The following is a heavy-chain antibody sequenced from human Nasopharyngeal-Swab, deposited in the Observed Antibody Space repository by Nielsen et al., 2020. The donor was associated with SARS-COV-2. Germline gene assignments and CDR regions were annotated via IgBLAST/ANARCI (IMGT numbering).Heavy chain of an antibody. CDR2: ISYDGSNK. Sequence: GGSLRLSCAASGFTFSSYAMHWVRQAPGKGLEWVAVISYDGSNKYYADSVKGRFTISRDNSKNTLYLQMNSLRAEDTAVYYCARDGLSGYYPYFVYWGQGTLVTVSS. J-gene: IGHJ4*02. D-gene: IGHD3-22*01. V-gene: IGHV3-30*04. CDR3: ARDGLSGYYPYFVY. CDR1: GFTFSSYA.